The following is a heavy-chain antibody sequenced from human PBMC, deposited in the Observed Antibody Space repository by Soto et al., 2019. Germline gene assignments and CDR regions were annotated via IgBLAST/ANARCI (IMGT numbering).Heavy chain of an antibody. CDR3: ARAEGSDWYIYYYGMDV. D-gene: IGHD6-19*01. J-gene: IGHJ6*02. V-gene: IGHV1-69*13. Sequence: SVKVSCKASGGTFSSYAISWVRQAPGQGLEWMGGIIPIFGTANYAQKFQGRVTITADESTSTAYMELSSLRSEDTAVYYCARAEGSDWYIYYYGMDVWGQGTTVTVSS. CDR2: IIPIFGTA. CDR1: GGTFSSYA.